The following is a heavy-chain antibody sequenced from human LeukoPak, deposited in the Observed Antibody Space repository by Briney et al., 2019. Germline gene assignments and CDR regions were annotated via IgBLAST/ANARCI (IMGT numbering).Heavy chain of an antibody. V-gene: IGHV3-33*01. J-gene: IGHJ4*02. D-gene: IGHD2-2*01. CDR1: GFTFSSYG. Sequence: GGSLRLSCAASGFTFSSYGMHWVRQAPGKGLEWAAVIWYDGSNKYYADSVKGRFTISRDNSKNTLFLQMNSLRAEDTAVYYCAIIVPAAGFDYWGQGTLVTVSS. CDR3: AIIVPAAGFDY. CDR2: IWYDGSNK.